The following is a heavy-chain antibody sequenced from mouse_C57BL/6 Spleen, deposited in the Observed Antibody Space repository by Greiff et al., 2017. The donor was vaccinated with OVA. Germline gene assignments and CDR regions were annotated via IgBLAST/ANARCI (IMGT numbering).Heavy chain of an antibody. V-gene: IGHV1-5*01. Sequence: EVQLQQSGPVLARPGASVKMSCKTSGYTFTSYWMHWVKQRPGQGLEWIGAIYPGNSDTSYNQKFKGKAKLTAVTSASTAYMELSSLTNEDSAVYYCNRFYGSSPYYFDYWGQGTTLTVSS. CDR2: IYPGNSDT. CDR3: NRFYGSSPYYFDY. J-gene: IGHJ2*01. D-gene: IGHD1-1*01. CDR1: GYTFTSYW.